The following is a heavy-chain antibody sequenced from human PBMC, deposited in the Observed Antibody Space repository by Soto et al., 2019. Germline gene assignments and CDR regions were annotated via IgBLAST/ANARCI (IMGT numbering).Heavy chain of an antibody. CDR1: GFTFSSYA. J-gene: IGHJ5*02. Sequence: GGSLRLSCAASGFTFSSYAMHWVRQAPGKGLEWVAVISYDGSNKYYADSVKGRFTISRDNSKNTLYLQMNSLRAEDTAVYYCARADCSSTSCPRGHWFDPWGQGTLVTVSS. CDR3: ARADCSSTSCPRGHWFDP. CDR2: ISYDGSNK. V-gene: IGHV3-30-3*01. D-gene: IGHD2-2*01.